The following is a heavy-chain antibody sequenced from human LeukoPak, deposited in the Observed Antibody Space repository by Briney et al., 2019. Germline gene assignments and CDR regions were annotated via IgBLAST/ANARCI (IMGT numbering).Heavy chain of an antibody. V-gene: IGHV3-48*03. D-gene: IGHD6-13*01. CDR2: ISSGSTI. Sequence: GGSLRLSCAASGFTFSSYEMNWVRQAPGKGLEWVSYISSGSTIYYADSVKGRFTISRDNAKNSLYLQMNSLRAEDTAVYYCASSAAAEAMVYWGQGTLVTVSS. J-gene: IGHJ4*02. CDR1: GFTFSSYE. CDR3: ASSAAAEAMVY.